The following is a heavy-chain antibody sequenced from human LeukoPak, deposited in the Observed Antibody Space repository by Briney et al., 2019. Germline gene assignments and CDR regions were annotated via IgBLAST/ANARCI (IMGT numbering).Heavy chain of an antibody. Sequence: SETLSLTCAVYGGSFSGYYWSWIRQPPGKGLEWIGEINHSGSTNYNPSLKSRVTISVDTSKNQFSLKLSSVTAEDTAVYYCARSSIAAPRHKEYFQHWGQGTLVTVSS. V-gene: IGHV4-34*01. D-gene: IGHD6-6*01. CDR2: INHSGST. CDR3: ARSSIAAPRHKEYFQH. CDR1: GGSFSGYY. J-gene: IGHJ1*01.